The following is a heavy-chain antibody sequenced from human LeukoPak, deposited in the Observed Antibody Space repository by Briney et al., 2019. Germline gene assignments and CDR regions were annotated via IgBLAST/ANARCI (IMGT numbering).Heavy chain of an antibody. CDR3: AKDIGRSSYYYFDY. D-gene: IGHD6-13*01. Sequence: GGSLRLSCAASGFTFSDYGMHWVRQAPGKGLEWVAFIRYDGSDKYYADSVKGRFTISRDNSKNTLYVQMNTLRAEDTAVYYCAKDIGRSSYYYFDYWDQGTLVTVSS. CDR1: GFTFSDYG. V-gene: IGHV3-30*02. CDR2: IRYDGSDK. J-gene: IGHJ4*02.